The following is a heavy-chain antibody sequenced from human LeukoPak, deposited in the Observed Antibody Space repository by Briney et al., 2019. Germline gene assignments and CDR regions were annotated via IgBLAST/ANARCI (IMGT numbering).Heavy chain of an antibody. Sequence: GASVKVSCKATGYTFTSYYMHWVRQAPGQGLEWMGGIIPIFGTANYAQKFQGRVTITADESTSTAYMELSSLRSEDTAVYYCASEDYGSGSNYVDVWGKGTTVTISS. D-gene: IGHD3-10*01. CDR1: GYTFTSYY. V-gene: IGHV1-69*13. CDR2: IIPIFGTA. CDR3: ASEDYGSGSNYVDV. J-gene: IGHJ6*03.